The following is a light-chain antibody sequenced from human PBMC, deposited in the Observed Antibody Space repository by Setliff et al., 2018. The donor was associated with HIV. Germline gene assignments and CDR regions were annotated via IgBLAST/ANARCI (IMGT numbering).Light chain of an antibody. CDR3: AAWDDRLNGPV. V-gene: IGLV1-44*01. Sequence: QSALTQPPSASGTPGQRVTISCSGSTSNIRMNTINWYQHLPGTAPKLLIYANSQRPSGVPDRFSGSKSGTSASLAISGLQSEDEGDYYCAAWDDRLNGPVFGGGTKVTVL. J-gene: IGLJ2*01. CDR1: TSNIRMNT. CDR2: ANS.